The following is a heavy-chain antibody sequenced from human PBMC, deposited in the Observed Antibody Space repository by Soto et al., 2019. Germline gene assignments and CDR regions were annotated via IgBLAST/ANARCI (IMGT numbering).Heavy chain of an antibody. CDR2: IYSGGST. CDR3: AREDGYRGGDAFDI. D-gene: IGHD5-12*01. CDR1: GFPVRGND. Sequence: PGGSLRLSCAAAGFPVRGNDMSWVRQAPGKGLEWVSVIYSGGSTYYADSVKGRFTISRDNSKNTLYLQMNSLRAEDTAVYYCAREDGYRGGDAFDIWGQGTMVTVSS. J-gene: IGHJ3*02. V-gene: IGHV3-66*01.